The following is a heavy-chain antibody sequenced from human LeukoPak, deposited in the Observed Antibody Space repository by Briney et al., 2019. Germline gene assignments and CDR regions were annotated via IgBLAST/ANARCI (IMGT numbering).Heavy chain of an antibody. CDR1: GFTFSSYA. CDR2: ISDSGGRT. V-gene: IGHV3-23*01. CDR3: AGGQWLRDY. Sequence: GGSLRLSCAASGFTFSSYAMNWVRQAPGKGLEWVSGISDSGGRTYYADSVKGRFTISRDNSKNTLYLQMNSLRVEDTAIYYSAGGQWLRDYWGQGTLVTVSS. J-gene: IGHJ4*02. D-gene: IGHD6-19*01.